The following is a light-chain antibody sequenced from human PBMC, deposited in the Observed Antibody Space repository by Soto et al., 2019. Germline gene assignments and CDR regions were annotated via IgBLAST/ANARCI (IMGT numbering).Light chain of an antibody. CDR1: SSDVGAYKY. V-gene: IGLV2-11*01. CDR2: DVS. Sequence: QSALTQPPSASGSPGQSVTISCTGTSSDVGAYKYVSWYQQHPGKAPKLIIYDVSERPSGVPDRFSGSKSGNTASLTISGLQAEDEADYYCCSNAGSYSYVFGTGTKLTVL. CDR3: CSNAGSYSYV. J-gene: IGLJ1*01.